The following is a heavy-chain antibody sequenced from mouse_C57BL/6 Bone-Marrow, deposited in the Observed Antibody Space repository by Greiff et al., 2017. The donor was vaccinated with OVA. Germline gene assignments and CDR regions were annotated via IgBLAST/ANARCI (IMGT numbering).Heavy chain of an antibody. V-gene: IGHV1-22*01. D-gene: IGHD1-1*01. J-gene: IGHJ2*01. Sequence: EVHLVESGPELVKPGASVKMSCRASGYTFTDYNMHWVKQSHGKSLEWIGYINPNNGGTSYNQKFKGKATLTVNKSSSTAYMELRSLTSEDSAVYYCARNPYYYGSSYYFDYWGQGTTLTVSS. CDR3: ARNPYYYGSSYYFDY. CDR1: GYTFTDYN. CDR2: INPNNGGT.